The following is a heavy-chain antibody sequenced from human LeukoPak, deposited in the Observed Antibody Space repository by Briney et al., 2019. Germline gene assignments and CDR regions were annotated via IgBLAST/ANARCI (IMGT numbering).Heavy chain of an antibody. D-gene: IGHD5-24*01. J-gene: IGHJ3*02. Sequence: GGSLRLSCAASGFTFSNNGMHWFRQAPGKGLEWMALIRYDTNNKYYADSVKGRFTISGDNSKLYLQMNSLRDEDTAVYYCAKARGDGYNDAFDMWGQGTMVTVSS. CDR1: GFTFSNNG. CDR2: IRYDTNNK. CDR3: AKARGDGYNDAFDM. V-gene: IGHV3-30*02.